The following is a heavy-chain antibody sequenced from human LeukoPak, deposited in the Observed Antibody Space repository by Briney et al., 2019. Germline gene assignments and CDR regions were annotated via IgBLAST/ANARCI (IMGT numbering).Heavy chain of an antibody. J-gene: IGHJ4*02. CDR2: IYHSGST. CDR3: ARAIEVGAMTPFDY. V-gene: IGHV4-38-2*02. CDR1: GYSISSGYY. D-gene: IGHD1-26*01. Sequence: PSETLSLTCTVTGYSISSGYYWGWIRQPPGKGLEWIGSIYHSGSTYYNPSLKSRVTISVDTSKNQFSLKLSSVTAADTAVYYCARAIEVGAMTPFDYWGQGTLVTVSS.